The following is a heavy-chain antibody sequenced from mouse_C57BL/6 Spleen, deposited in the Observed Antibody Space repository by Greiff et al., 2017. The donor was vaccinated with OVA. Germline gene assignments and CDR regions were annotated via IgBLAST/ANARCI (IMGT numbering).Heavy chain of an antibody. Sequence: VQRVESGPGLVAPSQSLSITCTVSGFSLTSYGVHWVRQPPGKGLEWLVVIWSDGSTTYNSALKSRLSISKDNSKSQVFLKMNSRQTDDTAMYYCARHSLYGIWYFDVWGTGTTVTVSA. V-gene: IGHV2-6-1*01. CDR1: GFSLTSYG. D-gene: IGHD1-1*02. CDR2: IWSDGST. J-gene: IGHJ1*03. CDR3: ARHSLYGIWYFDV.